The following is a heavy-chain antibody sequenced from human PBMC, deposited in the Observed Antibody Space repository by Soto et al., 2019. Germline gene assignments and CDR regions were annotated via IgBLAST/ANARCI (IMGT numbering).Heavy chain of an antibody. CDR2: IKEDGSET. Sequence: ELQLVETGGDLVQPGGSLTLSCAATGFTFSSFWMSWVRQAPGKGLEWVANIKEDGSETNYVDCVTGRFTSSRDNAKDSLYLEMHSLRAEDTAVYYCARGYRTDSWGQGTLVTVSS. CDR1: GFTFSSFW. D-gene: IGHD3-16*02. CDR3: ARGYRTDS. J-gene: IGHJ4*02. V-gene: IGHV3-7*01.